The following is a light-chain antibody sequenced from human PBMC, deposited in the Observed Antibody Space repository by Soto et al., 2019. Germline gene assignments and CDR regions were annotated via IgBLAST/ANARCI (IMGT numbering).Light chain of an antibody. V-gene: IGKV1-9*01. CDR3: QQLFDSPIT. Sequence: DIHLTQSPSFLSPSIVEIVTITFLASQVISTSLAWYQVKPGKAPKLLIYAASTLESGVPSRFSATVSGTEFSLTITSLQPEDFATYYCQQLFDSPITFGQGTRLEI. CDR1: QVISTS. CDR2: AAS. J-gene: IGKJ5*01.